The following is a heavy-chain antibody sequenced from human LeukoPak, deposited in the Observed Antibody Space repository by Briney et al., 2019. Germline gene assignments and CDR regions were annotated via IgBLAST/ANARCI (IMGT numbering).Heavy chain of an antibody. J-gene: IGHJ4*02. V-gene: IGHV3-23*01. Sequence: GGSLRLSCAASGFTFSSYAMSWVRQAPGKGLEWVSAISGSGGSTYYADSVKGRSTISRDNSKNTLYLQMNSLRAEDTAVYYCAKDPESTIVVVPAAIGFDYWGQGTLVTVSS. CDR3: AKDPESTIVVVPAAIGFDY. CDR2: ISGSGGST. CDR1: GFTFSSYA. D-gene: IGHD2-2*02.